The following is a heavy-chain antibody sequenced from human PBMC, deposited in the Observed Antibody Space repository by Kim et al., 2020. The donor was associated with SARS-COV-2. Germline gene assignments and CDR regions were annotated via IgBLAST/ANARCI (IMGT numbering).Heavy chain of an antibody. D-gene: IGHD2-15*01. J-gene: IGHJ5*02. V-gene: IGHV4-59*13. CDR3: AREMLHNWFDP. CDR2: IYYRGST. Sequence: SETLSLTCTVSGGSISSNYWSWIRQPPGKGLEWIGYIYYRGSTNYNPSLQSPVTMSVDTSKNQFSLKLSSVTAADTAVYYCAREMLHNWFDPWGQGTLVT. CDR1: GGSISSNY.